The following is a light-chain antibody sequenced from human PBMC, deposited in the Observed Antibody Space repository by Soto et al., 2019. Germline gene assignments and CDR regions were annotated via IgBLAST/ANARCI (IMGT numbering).Light chain of an antibody. CDR2: SNN. CDR1: SSNIGSNT. V-gene: IGLV1-44*01. CDR3: AAWDDSLKGV. J-gene: IGLJ1*01. Sequence: SVLTQPPSASGTPGQRVTISCSGSSSNIGSNTVNWYQQLPGTAPKLLIYSNNQRPSGVPDRFSGSKSGTSASLAISGLQSEDEADYYCAAWDDSLKGVFGTGTTVTVL.